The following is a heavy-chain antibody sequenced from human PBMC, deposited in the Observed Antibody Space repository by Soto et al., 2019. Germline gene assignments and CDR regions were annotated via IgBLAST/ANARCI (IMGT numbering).Heavy chain of an antibody. J-gene: IGHJ6*02. CDR3: ARVNYDVWSGPAPYYYYYGMDV. CDR2: INHSGST. V-gene: IGHV4-34*01. Sequence: SETLSLTCAVYGGSFSGYYWSWIRQPPGKGLEWIGEINHSGSTNYNPSLKSRVTISVDTSKNQFSLKLSSVTAADTAVYYCARVNYDVWSGPAPYYYYYGMDVWGQGTTVTVSS. D-gene: IGHD3-3*01. CDR1: GGSFSGYY.